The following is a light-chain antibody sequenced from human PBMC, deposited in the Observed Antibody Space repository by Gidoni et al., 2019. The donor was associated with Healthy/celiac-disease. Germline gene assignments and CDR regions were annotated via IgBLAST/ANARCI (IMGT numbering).Light chain of an antibody. V-gene: IGKV1-39*01. Sequence: DSQRTQSPASLSASVGDRVTITCRASQSISSYLNWYQQKPGKAPKLLIYAASRLPSGVPSRFSGSGSGTDFTLTISSLQPEDFATYYCQQGYSSPLTFGGGTKVEIK. CDR2: AAS. J-gene: IGKJ4*01. CDR3: QQGYSSPLT. CDR1: QSISSY.